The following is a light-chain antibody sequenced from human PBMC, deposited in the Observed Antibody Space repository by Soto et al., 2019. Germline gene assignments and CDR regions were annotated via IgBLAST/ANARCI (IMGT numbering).Light chain of an antibody. V-gene: IGKV1-5*01. J-gene: IGKJ5*01. Sequence: IQMTQAPSTLSAFVGERVTITCXASQSIGRWLAWYQQKPGKAPKLLIYDASSLESGVPSRFSGSGSGTEFTLTISSLQPDDFATYYCQQYNSYSSITFGQGTRLEIK. CDR3: QQYNSYSSIT. CDR2: DAS. CDR1: QSIGRW.